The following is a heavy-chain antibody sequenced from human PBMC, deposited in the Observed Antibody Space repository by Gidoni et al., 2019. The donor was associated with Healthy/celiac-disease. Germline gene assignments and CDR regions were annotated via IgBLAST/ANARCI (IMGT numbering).Heavy chain of an antibody. Sequence: QVQLVQSGAEVKKPGSSLKVSCKASGGTFSSYAISWVRQAPGQGLEWMGGIIPIFGTANYAQKVQGRVTITADESTSTAYMELSSLRSEDTAVYYCARADSSGYYEGSFDYWGQGTLVTVSS. V-gene: IGHV1-69*01. CDR1: GGTFSSYA. J-gene: IGHJ4*02. D-gene: IGHD3-22*01. CDR3: ARADSSGYYEGSFDY. CDR2: IIPIFGTA.